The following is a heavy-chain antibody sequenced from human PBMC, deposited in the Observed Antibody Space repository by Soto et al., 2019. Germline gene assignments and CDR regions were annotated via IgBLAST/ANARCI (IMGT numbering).Heavy chain of an antibody. CDR1: GGSITSSNW. CDR3: ERDYYGSGSTTADAFDI. Sequence: QVQLQESGPGLVKPSGTLSLTCAVSGGSITSSNWWSWVRQPPGKGLEWIGEIYHSGSTNYNPSLKSRVTTSLDKSKNQFSLKLSSVTAADTAVYYCERDYYGSGSTTADAFDIWGQGTMVTVSS. CDR2: IYHSGST. D-gene: IGHD3-10*01. J-gene: IGHJ3*02. V-gene: IGHV4-4*02.